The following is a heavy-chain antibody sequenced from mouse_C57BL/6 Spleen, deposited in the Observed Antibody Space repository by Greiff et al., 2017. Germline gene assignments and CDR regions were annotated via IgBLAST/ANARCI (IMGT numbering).Heavy chain of an antibody. CDR2: INPYNGDT. V-gene: IGHV1-20*01. D-gene: IGHD2-3*01. J-gene: IGHJ4*01. CDR1: GYSFTGYF. CDR3: AREGYYVGYYYAMDY. Sequence: VQLKESGPELVKPGDSVKISCKASGYSFTGYFMNWVMQSPGKSLEWIGRINPYNGDTFYNQKFKGKATLTVDKSSSTAHMELRSLTSEDSAVYYGAREGYYVGYYYAMDYWGQGTSVTVSS.